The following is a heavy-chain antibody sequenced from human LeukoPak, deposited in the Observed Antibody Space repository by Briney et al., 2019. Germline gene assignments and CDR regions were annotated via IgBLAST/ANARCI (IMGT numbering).Heavy chain of an antibody. CDR1: GGTFSSYA. Sequence: SVKVSWKASGGTFSSYAISWVRQAPGQGLEWMGGIIPIFGTANYAQKFQGRVTITADESTSTAYMELSSLRSEDTAVYYCARETTVCTNGVCYEYDDAFDIWGQGTMVTVSS. CDR3: ARETTVCTNGVCYEYDDAFDI. D-gene: IGHD2-8*01. V-gene: IGHV1-69*13. CDR2: IIPIFGTA. J-gene: IGHJ3*02.